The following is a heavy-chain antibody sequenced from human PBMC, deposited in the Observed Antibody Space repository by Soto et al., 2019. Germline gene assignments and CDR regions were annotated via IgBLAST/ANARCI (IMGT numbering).Heavy chain of an antibody. CDR3: ARGGYSYGSSWFDP. CDR1: GFTFSSYD. V-gene: IGHV3-13*01. D-gene: IGHD5-18*01. CDR2: IGTAGDT. Sequence: GGSLRLSCAASGFTFSSYDMHWVRQATGKGLEWVSAIGTAGDTYYPGSVKGRFTISRENAKNSLYLQMNSLRAGDTAVYYCARGGYSYGSSWFDPWGQGPLVTVSS. J-gene: IGHJ5*02.